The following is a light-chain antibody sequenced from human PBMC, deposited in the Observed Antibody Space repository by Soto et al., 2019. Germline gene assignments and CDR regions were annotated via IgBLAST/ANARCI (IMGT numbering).Light chain of an antibody. V-gene: IGLV2-14*03. Sequence: QSVLTQPASVSGSPGQSITISCTGTSSDVGAYNYVSWYQQHPGTAPKLIIHDVNHRPSGVSNRFSGSKSGNTASLTISGLQAEDEADYPCSSYTATPLVVFGGGTKLTVL. CDR3: SSYTATPLVV. CDR1: SSDVGAYNY. J-gene: IGLJ2*01. CDR2: DVN.